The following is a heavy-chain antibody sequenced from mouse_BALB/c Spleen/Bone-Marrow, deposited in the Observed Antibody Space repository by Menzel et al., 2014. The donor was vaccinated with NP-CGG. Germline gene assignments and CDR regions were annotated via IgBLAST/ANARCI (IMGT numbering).Heavy chain of an antibody. CDR3: AFYYYGSSLLAY. CDR2: IDPANGNT. Sequence: EVQLQQSGAELVKPGASVKLSCTASGFNIKDTYMHWVKQRPEQGLEWIGRIDPANGNTKYDPKFQGKATITADTSSNTAYLQLSSLTSEDTAVYYCAFYYYGSSLLAYWGQGTLVTVSA. D-gene: IGHD1-1*01. J-gene: IGHJ3*01. V-gene: IGHV14-3*02. CDR1: GFNIKDTY.